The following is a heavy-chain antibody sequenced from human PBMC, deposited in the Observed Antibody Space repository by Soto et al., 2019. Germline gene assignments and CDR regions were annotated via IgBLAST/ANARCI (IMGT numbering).Heavy chain of an antibody. D-gene: IGHD3-9*01. CDR3: ARQADYNILTGYFYYFDY. J-gene: IGHJ4*02. Sequence: GESLKISCKSSGYSFTDYWIGWVRQMPGKGLEWMGIIYPGDSDARYSPSFQGQVTISVDTSINTAFLRWNSLTASDTAIYYCARQADYNILTGYFYYFDYWGQGSRVTVSS. V-gene: IGHV5-51*01. CDR2: IYPGDSDA. CDR1: GYSFTDYW.